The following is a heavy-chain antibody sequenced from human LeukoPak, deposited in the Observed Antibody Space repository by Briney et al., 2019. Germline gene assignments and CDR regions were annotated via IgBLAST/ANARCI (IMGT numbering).Heavy chain of an antibody. D-gene: IGHD2-8*02. J-gene: IGHJ4*02. CDR1: GFTFSSYG. Sequence: GGSLRLSCAASGFTFSSYGMSWVRQAPGKGLEWVSTISGSGGSTYYADSVKGRFTISRDNSKNTLYLQMNSLRAEDTAIYYCATYRQVLLPFESWGQGTLVTVSS. CDR2: ISGSGGST. V-gene: IGHV3-23*01. CDR3: ATYRQVLLPFES.